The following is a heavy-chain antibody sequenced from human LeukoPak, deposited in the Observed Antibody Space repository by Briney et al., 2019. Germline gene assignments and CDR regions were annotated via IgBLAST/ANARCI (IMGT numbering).Heavy chain of an antibody. CDR1: GFTFSTYW. Sequence: PGGSLRLSCAASGFTFSTYWMSWVRQAPGKGLEWVANIQQDGSEKYYVDSVKGRFTISRDNAKNSLYLQMNSLRAEDTAVYYCARDKIVGATHFDYWGQGTLVTVS. CDR2: IQQDGSEK. V-gene: IGHV3-7*01. J-gene: IGHJ4*02. CDR3: ARDKIVGATHFDY. D-gene: IGHD1-26*01.